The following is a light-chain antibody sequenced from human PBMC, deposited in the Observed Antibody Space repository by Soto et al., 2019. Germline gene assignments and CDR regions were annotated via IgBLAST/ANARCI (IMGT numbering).Light chain of an antibody. Sequence: DIQMTQSPSTLSASVGDSVTITCRASQRITSRLSWYQQRPGKAPRLLIYAASRLHSGVPSRFSGSGSGTDFTLTISGLQPEDFATYYCQQSHSRVTFGQGTKGEIK. J-gene: IGKJ1*01. CDR1: QRITSR. V-gene: IGKV1-39*01. CDR3: QQSHSRVT. CDR2: AAS.